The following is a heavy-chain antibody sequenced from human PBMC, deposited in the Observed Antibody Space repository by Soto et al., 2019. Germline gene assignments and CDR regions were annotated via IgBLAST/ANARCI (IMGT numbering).Heavy chain of an antibody. CDR2: IIPIFGTA. J-gene: IGHJ6*02. V-gene: IGHV1-69*13. D-gene: IGHD2-15*01. CDR3: AKVPRWRYYYYGMDV. CDR1: GGTFSSYA. Sequence: GASVKVSCKASGGTFSSYAISWVRQAPGQGLEWMGGIIPIFGTANYAQKFQGRVTITADESTSTAYMELSSLRSEDTAVYYCAKVPRWRYYYYGMDVWGQGTTVTVSS.